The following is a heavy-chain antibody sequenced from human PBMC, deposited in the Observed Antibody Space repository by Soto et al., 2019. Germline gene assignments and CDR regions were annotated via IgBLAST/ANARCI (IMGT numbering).Heavy chain of an antibody. CDR2: IYYSGST. CDR1: GGSISSYY. Sequence: SETLSLTCTVSGGSISSYYWSWIRQPPGKGLEWIGYIYYSGSTNYNPSLKSRVTISVDTSKNQFSLKLSSVTAADTAVYYCARVMTTVTTEVNAFDIWGQGTMVTVSS. D-gene: IGHD4-17*01. CDR3: ARVMTTVTTEVNAFDI. J-gene: IGHJ3*02. V-gene: IGHV4-59*01.